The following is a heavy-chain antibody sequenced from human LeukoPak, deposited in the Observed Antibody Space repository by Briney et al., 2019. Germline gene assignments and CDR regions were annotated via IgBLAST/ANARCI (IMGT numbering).Heavy chain of an antibody. CDR1: GFTFSSYG. V-gene: IGHV3-33*01. CDR2: IWYDGSNK. D-gene: IGHD3-10*01. CDR3: ARDEGYYGSGSYYPNY. J-gene: IGHJ4*02. Sequence: GGSLRLSCAASGFTFSSYGMHWVRQAPGKGLEGVAVIWYDGSNKYYADSVKGRFTISRDNSKNTLYLQMNSLRAEDTAVYYCARDEGYYGSGSYYPNYWGQGTLVTVSS.